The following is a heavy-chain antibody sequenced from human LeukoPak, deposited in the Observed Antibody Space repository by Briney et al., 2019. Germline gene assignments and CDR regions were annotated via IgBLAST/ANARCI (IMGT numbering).Heavy chain of an antibody. CDR3: ARVPPMAVAGVDY. CDR1: GYSISSGYY. Sequence: SETLSLTCAVSGYSISSGYYWGWIRQPPGKGLEWIGSIYHSGSTYCNPSLKSRVTISVDTSKNQFSLKLSSVTAADTAVYYCARVPPMAVAGVDYWGQGTLVTVSS. J-gene: IGHJ4*02. D-gene: IGHD6-19*01. V-gene: IGHV4-38-2*01. CDR2: IYHSGST.